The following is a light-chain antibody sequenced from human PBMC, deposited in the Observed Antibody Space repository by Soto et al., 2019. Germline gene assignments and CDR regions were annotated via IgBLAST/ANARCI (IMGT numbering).Light chain of an antibody. CDR2: LEGSGSY. CDR3: ETWDSNTRV. V-gene: IGLV4-60*02. J-gene: IGLJ3*02. Sequence: QAVLTQSSSASASLGSSVKLTCTLSSGHSSYIIAWHQQQPGKAPRYLMKLEGSGSYNKGSGVPDRFSGYSSGADRYLTISILQFEDEADYYCETWDSNTRVFGGGTKVTVL. CDR1: SGHSSYI.